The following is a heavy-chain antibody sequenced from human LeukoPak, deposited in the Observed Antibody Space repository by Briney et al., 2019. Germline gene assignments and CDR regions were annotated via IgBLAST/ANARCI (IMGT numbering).Heavy chain of an antibody. CDR2: ISGSGATL. CDR3: ARALYGSSGYYDY. Sequence: GGSLRLSCAASGFNFSDHYMSWVRQTPGRPLEWVSYISGSGATLHHADSVKGRFTISRDNAKNSLSLQMNSLRAEDTALYYCARALYGSSGYYDYWGQGIQVTVSS. CDR1: GFNFSDHY. J-gene: IGHJ4*02. V-gene: IGHV3-11*01. D-gene: IGHD3-22*01.